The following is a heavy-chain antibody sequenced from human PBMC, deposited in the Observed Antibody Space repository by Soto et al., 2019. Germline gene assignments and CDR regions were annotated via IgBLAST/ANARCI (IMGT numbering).Heavy chain of an antibody. J-gene: IGHJ6*02. V-gene: IGHV3-33*01. Sequence: QVQLVESGGGVVQPGRSLRLSCAASGFTFSSYGMHWVRQAPGKGLEWVAVIWYDGSNKYYADSVKGRFTISRDNSKNTLYLQMNSLRAEDTAVYYCAREWDGVWLGESRYYYYYGMDVWGQGTTVTVSS. CDR3: AREWDGVWLGESRYYYYYGMDV. CDR1: GFTFSSYG. D-gene: IGHD3-10*01. CDR2: IWYDGSNK.